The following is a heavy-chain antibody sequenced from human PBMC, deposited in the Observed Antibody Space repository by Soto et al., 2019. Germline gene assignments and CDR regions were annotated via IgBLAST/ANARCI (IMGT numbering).Heavy chain of an antibody. CDR3: ARGYQILEWLFYYYYGMDV. V-gene: IGHV1-46*01. J-gene: IGHJ6*02. D-gene: IGHD3-3*01. Sequence: QVQLVQSGAEVKKPGASVKVSCKASGYTFTSYYMHWVRQDPGQGLEWMGIINPSGGSTSYAQKCQGRVTMTRDTATSTVYMELSSLRSEDTAVYYCARGYQILEWLFYYYYGMDVWGQGTTVTVSS. CDR2: INPSGGST. CDR1: GYTFTSYY.